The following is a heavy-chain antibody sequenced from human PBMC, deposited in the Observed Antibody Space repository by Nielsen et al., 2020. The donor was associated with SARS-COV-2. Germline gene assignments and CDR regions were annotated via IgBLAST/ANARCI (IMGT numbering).Heavy chain of an antibody. D-gene: IGHD2-15*01. J-gene: IGHJ4*02. V-gene: IGHV3-23*01. CDR1: GFTFSNYV. Sequence: GESLKISCAASGFTFSNYVMSWVRQAPGKGLEWVSSISGGSGSTYYADSVKGRFTISRDNSKNTLYLQMNSLRAEDTAVYYCTPLGYCSDGTCYFKDYWGQGTLVTVSS. CDR3: TPLGYCSDGTCYFKDY. CDR2: ISGGSGST.